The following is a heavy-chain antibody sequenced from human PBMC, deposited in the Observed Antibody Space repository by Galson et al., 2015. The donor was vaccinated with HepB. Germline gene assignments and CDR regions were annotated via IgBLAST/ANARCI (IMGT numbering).Heavy chain of an antibody. CDR1: GYTLTELS. CDR2: FDPEDGET. J-gene: IGHJ5*02. V-gene: IGHV1-24*01. D-gene: IGHD1/OR15-1a*01. CDR3: AAYNWIKGLDNWFDP. Sequence: SVKVSCKVSGYTLTELSMHWVRQAPGKGLEWMGGFDPEDGETIYAQKFQGRVTMTEDTSTDTAYMELSSLRSEDTAVYYCAAYNWIKGLDNWFDPWGQGTLVTVSS.